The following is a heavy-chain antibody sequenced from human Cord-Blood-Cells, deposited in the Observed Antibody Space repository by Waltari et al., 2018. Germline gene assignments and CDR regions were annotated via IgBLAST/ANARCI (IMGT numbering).Heavy chain of an antibody. Sequence: EVQLVESGGGLVQPGGSLRLSCAASAFTFSSYEMNWVRQAPGKGREGVSYISSRGSTIYYADSVKGRFTISRDNAKNSLYLQMNSLRAEDTDVYDCASSGSYFVYWGQGTLVTVSS. CDR3: ASSGSYFVY. CDR2: ISSRGSTI. CDR1: AFTFSSYE. V-gene: IGHV3-48*03. J-gene: IGHJ4*02. D-gene: IGHD1-26*01.